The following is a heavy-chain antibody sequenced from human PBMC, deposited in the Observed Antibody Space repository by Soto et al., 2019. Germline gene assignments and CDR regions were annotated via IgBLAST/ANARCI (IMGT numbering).Heavy chain of an antibody. CDR2: ISGDGDST. D-gene: IGHD6-13*01. CDR1: GFTFSSYA. J-gene: IGHJ4*02. V-gene: IGHV3-23*01. CDR3: AKDTLQSTSWYEYFDY. Sequence: EVQLLESGGGLVQPGGSLRLSCAASGFTFSSYAMSWVRQAPGKGLEWVSAISGDGDSTYYADSAKGRFVISRDNSKNTLYLQMNSLRAEDTALYYCAKDTLQSTSWYEYFDYWGQGTLVTVSS.